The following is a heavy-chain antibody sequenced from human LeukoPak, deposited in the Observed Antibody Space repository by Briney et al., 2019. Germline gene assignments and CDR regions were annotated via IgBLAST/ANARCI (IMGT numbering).Heavy chain of an antibody. D-gene: IGHD3-3*01. CDR3: ARGAYYDFWGGQTTFDY. Sequence: ESSETLSLTCAVYGGSFSGYYWSWIRQPPGKGLEWIGEINHSGSTNYNPSLKSRVTISVDTSKNQFSLKLSSVTAADTAVYYCARGAYYDFWGGQTTFDYWGQGTLVTVSS. CDR2: INHSGST. J-gene: IGHJ4*02. CDR1: GGSFSGYY. V-gene: IGHV4-34*01.